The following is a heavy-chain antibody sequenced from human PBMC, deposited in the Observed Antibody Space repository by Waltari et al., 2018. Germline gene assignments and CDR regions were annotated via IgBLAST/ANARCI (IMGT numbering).Heavy chain of an antibody. V-gene: IGHV3-74*01. J-gene: IGHJ4*02. CDR3: ARVGEGEMATIAALDY. D-gene: IGHD5-12*01. Sequence: EVHLLESGGGLLQPGGSLSRACAASGFTVIRHGRHGVPRVPGKGRVWVSRINNDGTRTTYADSVKDRFTISRDNAKNMLYLEMNSLRAEDTAVYYCARVGEGEMATIAALDYWGQGTLVTVSS. CDR2: INNDGTRT. CDR1: GFTVIRHG.